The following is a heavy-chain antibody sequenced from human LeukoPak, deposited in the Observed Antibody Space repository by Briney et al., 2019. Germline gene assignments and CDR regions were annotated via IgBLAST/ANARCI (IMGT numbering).Heavy chain of an antibody. CDR2: MNHNSGNT. D-gene: IGHD3-3*01. CDR1: GYTFTSYD. J-gene: IGHJ5*02. CDR3: VRGGRNYDFWSGYYWFDR. V-gene: IGHV1-8*01. Sequence: ASVKVSCKSSGYTFTSYDINGVRQATAQGLEWMGWMNHNSGNTGYAQKFQGRVTMTRNTSIRTAYMELSSLRSEDTAVYYCVRGGRNYDFWSGYYWFDRWGEGTLVTVSS.